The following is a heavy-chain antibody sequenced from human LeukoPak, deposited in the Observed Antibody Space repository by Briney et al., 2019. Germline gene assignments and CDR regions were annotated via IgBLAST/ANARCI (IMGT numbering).Heavy chain of an antibody. CDR2: INPSGGTT. D-gene: IGHD1-14*01. J-gene: IGHJ6*03. Sequence: ASVKVSCKASGYTFTSYSIHWVRQAPGQGLEWMGIINPSGGTTTYTQKFQGRVTMTRDTSTSTVYMELSSLRSEDTAVYYCARSSGRSPNRDYMDVWGKGTTVTISS. V-gene: IGHV1-46*01. CDR1: GYTFTSYS. CDR3: ARSSGRSPNRDYMDV.